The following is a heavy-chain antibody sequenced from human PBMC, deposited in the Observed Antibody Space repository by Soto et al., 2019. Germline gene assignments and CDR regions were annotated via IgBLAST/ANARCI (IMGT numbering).Heavy chain of an antibody. V-gene: IGHV4-59*01. J-gene: IGHJ5*02. CDR3: ARSRREAVAGYTLDT. Sequence: PSETLSLTCTVSGGSISSNYWTWIRQPPGKGLEWIGYVYNSGSTNYNPSLKSRVTISEDTSKSQFSLKVNSMTAADTAVYYCARSRREAVAGYTLDTWGQG. CDR1: GGSISSNY. D-gene: IGHD6-13*01. CDR2: VYNSGST.